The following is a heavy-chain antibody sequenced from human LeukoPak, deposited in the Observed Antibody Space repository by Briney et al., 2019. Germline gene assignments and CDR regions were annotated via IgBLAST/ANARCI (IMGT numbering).Heavy chain of an antibody. J-gene: IGHJ3*02. CDR3: ATDRRWGKYQLPRAFDI. V-gene: IGHV1-18*01. Sequence: ASVKVSCKASGYTFTSYGINWVRQAPGQGLEWMGWISAYNGNTNYAQKLQGRVTMTTDTSTSTAYMELRSLRSEDTAVYYCATDRRWGKYQLPRAFDIWGQGTMVTVSS. CDR2: ISAYNGNT. CDR1: GYTFTSYG. D-gene: IGHD2-2*01.